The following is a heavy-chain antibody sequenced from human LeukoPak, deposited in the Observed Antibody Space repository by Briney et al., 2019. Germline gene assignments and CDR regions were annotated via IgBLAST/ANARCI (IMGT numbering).Heavy chain of an antibody. D-gene: IGHD3-10*01. CDR2: INPNSGGT. CDR1: GHTFTGYY. Sequence: ASVKVSCKASGHTFTGYYMHWVRQAPGQGLEWMGWINPNSGGTNYAQKFQGRVTMTRDTSISTAYMELSRLRSDDTAVYYCARGPYYYGSGSPNHNWGQGTLVTVSS. CDR3: ARGPYYYGSGSPNHN. J-gene: IGHJ4*02. V-gene: IGHV1-2*02.